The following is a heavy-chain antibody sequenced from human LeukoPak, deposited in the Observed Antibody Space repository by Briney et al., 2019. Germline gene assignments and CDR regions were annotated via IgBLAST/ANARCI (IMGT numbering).Heavy chain of an antibody. V-gene: IGHV3-30*02. CDR2: IRYDGSNK. J-gene: IGHJ3*02. CDR1: GFTFSSYG. Sequence: GGSLRLSCAASGFTFSSYGMHWVRQAPGKGLEWVAFIRYDGSNKYYADSVKGRFTISRDNSKNTLYLQMNSLRAEDTAVYYCAKDEWELQTHDAFDIWGQGTMVTVSS. D-gene: IGHD1-26*01. CDR3: AKDEWELQTHDAFDI.